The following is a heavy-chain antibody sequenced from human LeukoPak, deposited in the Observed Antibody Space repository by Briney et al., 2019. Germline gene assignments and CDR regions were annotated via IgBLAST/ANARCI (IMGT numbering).Heavy chain of an antibody. CDR3: AKDRWATQTTYDAFDI. D-gene: IGHD1-1*01. V-gene: IGHV3-30*02. Sequence: GGSLRLSCGASGLTFSNYGMHWVRQAPGKGLEWVAFIRFDGSNTHYADSVKGRFTISRDTSNNTLYLQMNSLRAEDTAVYYCAKDRWATQTTYDAFDIWGQGTMVTVSS. CDR2: IRFDGSNT. J-gene: IGHJ3*02. CDR1: GLTFSNYG.